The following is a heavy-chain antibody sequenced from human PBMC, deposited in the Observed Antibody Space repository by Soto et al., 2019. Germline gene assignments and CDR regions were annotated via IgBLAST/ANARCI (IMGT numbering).Heavy chain of an antibody. CDR2: INHSGST. CDR1: GGSFSGYY. J-gene: IGHJ6*02. CDR3: ARAGEYSSSWYLTYYGMDV. Sequence: SETLSLTCAVYGGSFSGYYWSWIRQPPGKRLEWIGEINHSGSTNYNPSLKSRVTISVDTCKNQVPLKLSSVTAADTAVYYCARAGEYSSSWYLTYYGMDVWGQGTTVTVSS. V-gene: IGHV4-34*01. D-gene: IGHD6-13*01.